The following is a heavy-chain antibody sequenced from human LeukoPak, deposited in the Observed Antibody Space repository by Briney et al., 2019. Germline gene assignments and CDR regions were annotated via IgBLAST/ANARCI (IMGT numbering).Heavy chain of an antibody. CDR1: GYTFTSCD. CDR3: ARNKGYSYGYDWFDP. CDR2: MNPNSGNT. Sequence: ASVKVSCKASGYTFTSCDINWVRQATGQGLEWMGWMNPNSGNTGYAQKFQGRVTMTRNTSISTAYMELSSLRSEDTAVYYCARNKGYSYGYDWFDPWGQGTLVTVSS. J-gene: IGHJ5*02. V-gene: IGHV1-8*01. D-gene: IGHD5-18*01.